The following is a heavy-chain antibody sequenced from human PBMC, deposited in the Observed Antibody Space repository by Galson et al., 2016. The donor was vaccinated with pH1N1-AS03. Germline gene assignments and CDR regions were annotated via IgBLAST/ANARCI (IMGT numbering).Heavy chain of an antibody. CDR1: GFSFSDYW. CDR3: ARSGRDYYYDSSGYHEWYFVL. V-gene: IGHV3-7*01. Sequence: SLRLSCAASGFSFSDYWMSWVRQAPGKGLEWVANIVQGGSEKWYVASAKGRFTISRDNAKNSLYLQMKSLRAEDTAVYYCARSGRDYYYDSSGYHEWYFVLWGRGTLVSVSS. J-gene: IGHJ2*01. CDR2: IVQGGSEK. D-gene: IGHD3-22*01.